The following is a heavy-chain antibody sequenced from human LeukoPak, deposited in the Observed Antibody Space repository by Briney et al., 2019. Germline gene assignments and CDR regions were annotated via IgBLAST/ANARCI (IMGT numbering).Heavy chain of an antibody. CDR1: GFTFSTYE. CDR3: AKDIMRERDGYNYFDY. CDR2: ISWDGGST. V-gene: IGHV3-43*02. J-gene: IGHJ4*02. D-gene: IGHD5-24*01. Sequence: GGSLRLSCAASGFTFSTYEMNWVRQAPGKGLEWVSLISWDGGSTYYADSVKGRFTISRDNSKNSLYLQMNSLRTEDTALYYCAKDIMRERDGYNYFDYWGQGTLVTVSS.